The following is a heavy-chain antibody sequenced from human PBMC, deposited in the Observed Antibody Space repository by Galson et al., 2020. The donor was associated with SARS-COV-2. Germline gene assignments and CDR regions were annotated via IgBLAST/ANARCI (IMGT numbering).Heavy chain of an antibody. CDR3: ARGEDIVVVPAAMRPYYFDY. J-gene: IGHJ4*02. CDR1: GFTFSSYS. D-gene: IGHD2-2*01. CDR2: ISSSSSTI. Sequence: GGSLRLSCAASGFTFSSYSMNWVRQAPGKGLEWVSYISSSSSTIYYADSVKGRFTISRDNAKNSLYLQMNSLRAEDTAVYYCARGEDIVVVPAAMRPYYFDYWGQGTLVTVSS. V-gene: IGHV3-48*04.